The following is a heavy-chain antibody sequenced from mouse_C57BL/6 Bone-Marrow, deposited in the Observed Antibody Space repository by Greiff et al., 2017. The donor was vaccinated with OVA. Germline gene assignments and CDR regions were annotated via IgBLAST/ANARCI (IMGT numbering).Heavy chain of an antibody. CDR1: GYTFTDYY. CDR3: ASTGDYDYAD. J-gene: IGHJ3*01. D-gene: IGHD2-4*01. Sequence: VQLQQSGPVLVKPGASVKMSCKASGYTFTDYYMNWVKQSHGKSLEWIGVINPYNGGTSYNQKFKGKATLTVDKSSSTAYMELNSLTSEDSAVYYCASTGDYDYADWGQGTLVTVSA. V-gene: IGHV1-19*01. CDR2: INPYNGGT.